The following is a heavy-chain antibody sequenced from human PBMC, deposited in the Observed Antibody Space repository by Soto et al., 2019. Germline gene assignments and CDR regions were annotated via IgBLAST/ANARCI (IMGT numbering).Heavy chain of an antibody. CDR1: GFTFSSYS. CDR3: ARDGAPEVRGVINQFDY. V-gene: IGHV3-21*01. Sequence: PGGSLRLSCAASGFTFSSYSMNWVRQAPGKGLEWVSSISSSSSYIHYADSVKGRFTISRDNAKNSLYLQMNSLRAEDTAVYYCARDGAPEVRGVINQFDYWGQGTLVTVSS. J-gene: IGHJ4*02. CDR2: ISSSSSYI. D-gene: IGHD3-10*01.